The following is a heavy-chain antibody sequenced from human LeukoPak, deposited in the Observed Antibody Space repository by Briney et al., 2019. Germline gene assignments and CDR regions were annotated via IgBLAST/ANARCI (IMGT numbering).Heavy chain of an antibody. CDR1: GYTFTSYY. CDR3: ARVRLALYDFGAYYMDV. D-gene: IGHD3-3*01. Sequence: ASVKVSCKASGYTFTSYYMHWVRQAPGQGLEWMGIINPSGGSTSYAQKFQGRVTMTRDTSTSTVYMELSSLRSEDTAVYYCARVRLALYDFGAYYMDVWGKGTTVTVSS. J-gene: IGHJ6*03. V-gene: IGHV1-46*01. CDR2: INPSGGST.